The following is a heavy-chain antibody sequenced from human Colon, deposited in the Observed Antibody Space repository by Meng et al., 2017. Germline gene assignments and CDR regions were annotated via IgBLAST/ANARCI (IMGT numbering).Heavy chain of an antibody. Sequence: QVQLVQSGAEVKKPGASVRVSCKASGYTFTALDINWVRQATGKGLEWMGWINPNSGETGYAQKFQGRFTMTRDTSISTFYMELSSLTSDDTAVYYCARGIWEGFDYWGQGALVTVSS. CDR1: GYTFTALD. D-gene: IGHD1-26*01. CDR3: ARGIWEGFDY. J-gene: IGHJ4*02. V-gene: IGHV1-8*01. CDR2: INPNSGET.